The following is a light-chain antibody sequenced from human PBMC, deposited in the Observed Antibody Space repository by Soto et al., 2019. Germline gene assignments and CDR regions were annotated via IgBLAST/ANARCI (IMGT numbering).Light chain of an antibody. CDR3: QQYNNWTWT. Sequence: EIVMTQSPATLSVSPGERATLSCRASQSVSSNLAWYQKKPGQAPRILIYGASTRATGIPARFSGSGSGTEFNLTISSLQSEDFAVYYCQQYNNWTWTFGQGTKVDIK. CDR2: GAS. CDR1: QSVSSN. J-gene: IGKJ1*01. V-gene: IGKV3-15*01.